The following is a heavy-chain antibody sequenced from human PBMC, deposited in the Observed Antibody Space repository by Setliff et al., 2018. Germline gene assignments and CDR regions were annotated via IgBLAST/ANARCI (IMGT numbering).Heavy chain of an antibody. Sequence: GASVKVSCKASGYTFTGYSMHWVRQAPGQGLEWMGRINPNSGGTNYAQKFQGRVTMTRDTSISTVYMELSRLRSDDTAVYYCARGGTTLTSYDYWGQGTLVTVSS. CDR2: INPNSGGT. V-gene: IGHV1-2*06. CDR1: GYTFTGYS. J-gene: IGHJ4*02. D-gene: IGHD4-4*01. CDR3: ARGGTTLTSYDY.